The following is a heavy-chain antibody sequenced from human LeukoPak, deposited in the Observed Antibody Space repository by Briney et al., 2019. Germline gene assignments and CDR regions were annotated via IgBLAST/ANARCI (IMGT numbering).Heavy chain of an antibody. CDR1: GGSISSYY. CDR3: ARYSSGCLDY. J-gene: IGHJ4*02. Sequence: SETLSLTCTVSGGSISSYYWSWIRRPAGKGLGWIGRIYTSGSTNYNPSLKSRVTMSVDTSKNQFSLKLSSVTAADTAAYYCARYSSGCLDYWGQGTLVTVSS. D-gene: IGHD6-19*01. V-gene: IGHV4-4*07. CDR2: IYTSGST.